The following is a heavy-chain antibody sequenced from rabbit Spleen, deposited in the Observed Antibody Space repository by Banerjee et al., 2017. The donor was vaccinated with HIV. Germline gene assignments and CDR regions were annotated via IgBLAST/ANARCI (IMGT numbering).Heavy chain of an antibody. CDR1: GLDFSGGSY. D-gene: IGHD7-1*01. J-gene: IGHJ6*01. CDR2: IDIGSSGFT. CDR3: ARDTGTSFSTYGMDL. V-gene: IGHV1S40*01. Sequence: QSLEESGGDLVKPGASLTLTCKASGLDFSGGSYDSYMCWVRQAPGKGLEWIACIDIGSSGFTYFASWAKGRFTISKTSSTTVTLQMTSLTAADTATYFCARDTGTSFSTYGMDLWGQGTLVTVS.